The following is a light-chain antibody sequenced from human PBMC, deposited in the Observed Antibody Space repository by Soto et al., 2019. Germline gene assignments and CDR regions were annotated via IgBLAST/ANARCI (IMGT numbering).Light chain of an antibody. Sequence: EVVLTQSPATLSLSPGERATLSCRASHNVSSYLAWYQQKPGQAPRLLIFDASNRATGIPAHFSGSGSGTEFTLTISSLEPEDFAVYYCQQRSNWPLTFGGGTKVEIK. J-gene: IGKJ4*01. CDR3: QQRSNWPLT. CDR1: HNVSSY. CDR2: DAS. V-gene: IGKV3-11*01.